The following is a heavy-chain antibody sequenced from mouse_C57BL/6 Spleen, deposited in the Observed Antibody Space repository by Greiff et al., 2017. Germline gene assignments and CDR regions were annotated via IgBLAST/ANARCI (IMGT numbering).Heavy chain of an antibody. J-gene: IGHJ3*01. CDR1: GYAFSSYW. V-gene: IGHV1-80*01. CDR3: SRESYGNYRSWFAY. D-gene: IGHD2-1*01. CDR2: IYPGDGDT. Sequence: QVQLKQSGAELVKPGASVKISCKASGYAFSSYWMNWVKQRPGKGLEWSGQIYPGDGDTNYNGKFKGKATLTADKSSSSAYMQLSSLTSEDSAVYFCSRESYGNYRSWFAYWGQGILVTVSA.